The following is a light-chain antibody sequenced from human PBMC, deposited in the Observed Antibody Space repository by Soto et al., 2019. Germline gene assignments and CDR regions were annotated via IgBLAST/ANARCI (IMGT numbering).Light chain of an antibody. CDR2: GAS. CDR1: QSISSN. J-gene: IGKJ5*01. V-gene: IGKV3D-15*01. Sequence: EIVMTQSPATLSVSPGERATLSCRASQSISSNLAWYQQKPGQAPRLLIYGASTRATGIPARFSGSGSGTEFTLTISSLQSEDFAVYYCQQCNIWPPITFGQGTRLEI. CDR3: QQCNIWPPIT.